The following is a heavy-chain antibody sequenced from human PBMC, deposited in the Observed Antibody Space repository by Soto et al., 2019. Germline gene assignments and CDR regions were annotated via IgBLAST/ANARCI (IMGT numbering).Heavy chain of an antibody. CDR1: GGTFSGIA. CDR3: ARSQGSSTSLEIYYYYYYGMDV. J-gene: IGHJ6*02. Sequence: QWQLVQSGVGVKKPGSSVKVSAKASGGTFSGIAFSGVEQAPGQGLGWMGGIIPISGTANYAQKFQGRVTITADESTSTAYMELSSLRSEDTAVYYCARSQGSSTSLEIYYYYYYGMDVWGQGTTVTVSS. V-gene: IGHV1-69*01. CDR2: IIPISGTA. D-gene: IGHD2-2*01.